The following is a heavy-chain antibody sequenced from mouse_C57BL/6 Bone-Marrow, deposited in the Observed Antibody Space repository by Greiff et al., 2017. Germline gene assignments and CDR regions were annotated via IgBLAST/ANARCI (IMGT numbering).Heavy chain of an antibody. Sequence: QVQLQQPGAELVKPGASVKLSCKASGYTFTSYWMHWVKQRPGQGLEWIGMIHPNSGSTNYNEKFKSKATLTVDKSSSTAYMQLSSLTSEDSAVYYCARRWYYGSSSPLFAYWGQGTLVTVSA. J-gene: IGHJ3*01. CDR3: ARRWYYGSSSPLFAY. D-gene: IGHD1-1*01. CDR2: IHPNSGST. CDR1: GYTFTSYW. V-gene: IGHV1-64*01.